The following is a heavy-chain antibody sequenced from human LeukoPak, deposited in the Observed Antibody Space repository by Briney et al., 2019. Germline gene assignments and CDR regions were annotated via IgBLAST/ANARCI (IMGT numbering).Heavy chain of an antibody. V-gene: IGHV3-7*01. CDR2: IKQDGSEK. CDR1: RFTFPNYA. Sequence: GGSLRLSCAASRFTFPNYAMSWVRQAPGKGLEWVANIKQDGSEKYYVDSVKGRFTISRDNAKNSLYLQMNSLRAEDTAVYYCARDRYYDSFGYYTGDPWGQGTLVTVSS. J-gene: IGHJ5*02. D-gene: IGHD3-22*01. CDR3: ARDRYYDSFGYYTGDP.